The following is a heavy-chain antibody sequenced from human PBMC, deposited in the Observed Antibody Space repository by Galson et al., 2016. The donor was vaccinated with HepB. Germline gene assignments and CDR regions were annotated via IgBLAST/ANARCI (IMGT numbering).Heavy chain of an antibody. J-gene: IGHJ4*02. CDR2: FDPEEGET. CDR1: GYTLSELS. D-gene: IGHD3-22*01. V-gene: IGHV1-24*01. Sequence: SVKVSCKVSGYTLSELSMHWVRQAPGKGLEWMGGFDPEEGETIYAQKFQGRVTMTEDTSTDTAYMELSSLRSADTAVYYCATRGIDSDRSGVYAVLYYFDYWGQGTLVTVSS. CDR3: ATRGIDSDRSGVYAVLYYFDY.